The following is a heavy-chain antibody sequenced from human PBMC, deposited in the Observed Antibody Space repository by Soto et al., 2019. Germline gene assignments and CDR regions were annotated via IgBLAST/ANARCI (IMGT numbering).Heavy chain of an antibody. CDR2: IIPVFGTP. D-gene: IGHD6-13*01. V-gene: IGHV1-69*06. CDR1: GYSFSSHA. CDR3: ARGGALSTSWYWGDGLDS. Sequence: QVQLEQSGSEVQKSGSSVKVSCKASGYSFSSHAITWVRQAPGQVLEWMGGIIPVFGTPTYAQKFQGRLTISADNSTNTSSLELRSLRSEDTAVYYCARGGALSTSWYWGDGLDSWGQGTQVTVSS. J-gene: IGHJ4*02.